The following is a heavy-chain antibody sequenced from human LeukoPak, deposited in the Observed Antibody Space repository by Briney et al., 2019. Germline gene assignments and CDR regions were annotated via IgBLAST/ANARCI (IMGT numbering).Heavy chain of an antibody. V-gene: IGHV4-59*01. D-gene: IGHD5-12*01. J-gene: IGHJ4*02. Sequence: SETLSLTCTVSNDSINNYYWSWIRQPPGKGLEWIGYIYYSGNTNYNPSLKSRVTISLDTSKNQFSLKLSSVTAADTAVYYCARKYNGYGGWIDYWAQGTLVTVSS. CDR1: NDSINNYY. CDR3: ARKYNGYGGWIDY. CDR2: IYYSGNT.